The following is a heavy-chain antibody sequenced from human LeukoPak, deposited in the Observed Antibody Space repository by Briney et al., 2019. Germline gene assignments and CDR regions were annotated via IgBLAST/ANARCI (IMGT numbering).Heavy chain of an antibody. Sequence: GGSLRLSCAASGFTFSSYAMHWVRQAPGKGLEWVAVISYDGSNKYYADSVKGRFTISRDNSKNTLYLQMNSLRPEDTAVYYCAKDRRHYYYGMDVWGQGTTVTVSS. CDR3: AKDRRHYYYGMDV. CDR2: ISYDGSNK. V-gene: IGHV3-30-3*01. J-gene: IGHJ6*02. D-gene: IGHD3-10*01. CDR1: GFTFSSYA.